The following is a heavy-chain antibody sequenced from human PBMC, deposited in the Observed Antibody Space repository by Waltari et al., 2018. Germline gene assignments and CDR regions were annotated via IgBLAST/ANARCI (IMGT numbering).Heavy chain of an antibody. Sequence: EVQLVESGGGLTQPGGSLRLSCAASGFTVSSNYMSGGRQAPGKGLEWVSAIYSDGTTYYTDSVKGRFTISRDSSKDTLYLQMNSLRAEDSAVYYCARFIVVVPAAMRDDAFDIWGQGTMVTVSS. D-gene: IGHD2-2*01. J-gene: IGHJ3*02. CDR1: GFTVSSNY. CDR3: ARFIVVVPAAMRDDAFDI. V-gene: IGHV3-53*01. CDR2: IYSDGTT.